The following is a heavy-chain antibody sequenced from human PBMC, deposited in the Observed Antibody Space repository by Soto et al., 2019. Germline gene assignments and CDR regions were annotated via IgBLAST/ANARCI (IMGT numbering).Heavy chain of an antibody. CDR3: ARGVHYDTSGYYYFY. CDR1: GGTFSSYA. D-gene: IGHD3-22*01. J-gene: IGHJ4*02. Sequence: VASVKVSCKASGGTFSSYAIDWVRQAPGQGFEWMGGIIPIFGTANYAQKFQGRITITADESTSTAYMELRSLRSEDTAMYYCARGVHYDTSGYYYFYWGQGTLVTVSS. CDR2: IIPIFGTA. V-gene: IGHV1-69*13.